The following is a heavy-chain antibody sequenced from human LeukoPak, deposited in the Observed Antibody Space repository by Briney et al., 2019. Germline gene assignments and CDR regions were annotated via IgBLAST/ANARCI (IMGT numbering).Heavy chain of an antibody. J-gene: IGHJ5*02. CDR2: INHSGST. D-gene: IGHD3-22*01. CDR1: GGSFSGYY. V-gene: IGHV4-34*01. CDR3: ARRRRSTYYYDSSGPPRGNWFDP. Sequence: PSETLSLTCAVYGGSFSGYYWSWIRQPPGKGLEWIGEINHSGSTNYNPSLKSRATISVDTSKNQFSLKLSSVTAADTAVYYCARRRRSTYYYDSSGPPRGNWFDPWGQGTLVTVSS.